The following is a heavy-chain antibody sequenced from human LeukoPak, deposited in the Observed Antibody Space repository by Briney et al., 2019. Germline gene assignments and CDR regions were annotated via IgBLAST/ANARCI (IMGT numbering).Heavy chain of an antibody. J-gene: IGHJ5*02. CDR3: VKDAVIVHTALFDR. CDR2: ISGGDAVT. V-gene: IGHV3-23*01. Sequence: PGGSLRLSCAASGFTFSSYAMSWVRQAPGKGLEWVSGISGGDAVTYYADSVKGRFTISRDNSKNTLYLQMNSLRVEATALYYCVKDAVIVHTALFDRWRQGTVVTVSS. D-gene: IGHD2/OR15-2a*01. CDR1: GFTFSSYA.